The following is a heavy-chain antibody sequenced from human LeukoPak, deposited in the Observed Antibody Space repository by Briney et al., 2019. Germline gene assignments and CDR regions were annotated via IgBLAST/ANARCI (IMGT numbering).Heavy chain of an antibody. Sequence: GSLSLSCAASGFPFNSYSMNWVRPAPGKGLEWVSSISSSSSYIYYADSVKGRFTISRDNAKNSLYLQMNSLRAEDTAVYYCANQLWLGYWGQGTLVTVSS. J-gene: IGHJ4*02. D-gene: IGHD3-10*01. CDR2: ISSSSSYI. CDR3: ANQLWLGY. CDR1: GFPFNSYS. V-gene: IGHV3-21*01.